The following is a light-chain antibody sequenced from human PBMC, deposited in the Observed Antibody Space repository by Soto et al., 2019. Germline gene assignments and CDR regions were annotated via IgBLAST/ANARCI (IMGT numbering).Light chain of an antibody. Sequence: EFVLTQSPGTLSLSPGERATLSCRASQTVRNNYLAWYQQKPGQAPRLLIYDASTRATGIPDRFSGSGAGAYFNLTISRLEPADFGVYYCQQYGSSHTFGQGTRRRL. V-gene: IGKV3-20*01. CDR1: QTVRNNY. CDR3: QQYGSSHT. CDR2: DAS. J-gene: IGKJ5*01.